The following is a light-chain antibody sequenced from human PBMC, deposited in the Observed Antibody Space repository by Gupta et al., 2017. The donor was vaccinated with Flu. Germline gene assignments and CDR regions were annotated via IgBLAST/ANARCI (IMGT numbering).Light chain of an antibody. J-gene: IGLJ1*01. V-gene: IGLV3-21*02. CDR2: DDS. Sequence: SYVLTQPPSVLVAPGQTARITCGADNIGTIGVHWYQQKPGQAPVLVMCDDSDRPSGIPERFSGSNSGNTATLTISRVEAGDEADYYCQVWDSNSDHLYVFGPGTRVSVL. CDR3: QVWDSNSDHLYV. CDR1: NIGTIG.